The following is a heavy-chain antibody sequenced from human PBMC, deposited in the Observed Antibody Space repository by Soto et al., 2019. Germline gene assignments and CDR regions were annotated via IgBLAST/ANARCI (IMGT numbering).Heavy chain of an antibody. CDR3: AGRSSGWYFDY. Sequence: EVPLLESGGGLVQPGGSLRLSCAASGFTFSSYAMSWVRQAPGKGLEWVSAISGSGGSTYYADSVKGRFTISRDNSKNTMYLQMNSLRAEDTAVYYCAGRSSGWYFDYWGQGTLVTVSS. CDR1: GFTFSSYA. D-gene: IGHD6-19*01. CDR2: ISGSGGST. J-gene: IGHJ4*02. V-gene: IGHV3-23*01.